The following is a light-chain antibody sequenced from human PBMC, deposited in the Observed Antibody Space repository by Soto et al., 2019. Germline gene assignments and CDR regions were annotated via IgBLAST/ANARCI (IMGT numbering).Light chain of an antibody. Sequence: QSALTQPASVSGSPGQSITISCTGTTSDVGGYNYVSWHQQYPGKAPKLMIYDVNNRPSGVSKRFSGSKSGNTASLPVSGLQSEGEADYDCSSYRSGDSVVLGGGTKLTVL. CDR3: SSYRSGDSVV. CDR2: DVN. J-gene: IGLJ2*01. CDR1: TSDVGGYNY. V-gene: IGLV2-14*01.